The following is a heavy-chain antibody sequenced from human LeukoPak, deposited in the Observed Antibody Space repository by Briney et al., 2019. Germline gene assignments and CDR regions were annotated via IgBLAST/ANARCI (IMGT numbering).Heavy chain of an antibody. Sequence: SETLSLTRTVSGGSISRYYWSWIRQPPAKGLEGIGYIYYSGSTNYNPSLKSRVTISVDTSKNQFSLKLSSVTAADTAVYYCARYYYGSGSYFDYWGQGTLVTVSS. J-gene: IGHJ4*02. D-gene: IGHD3-10*01. CDR3: ARYYYGSGSYFDY. CDR1: GGSISRYY. CDR2: IYYSGST. V-gene: IGHV4-59*08.